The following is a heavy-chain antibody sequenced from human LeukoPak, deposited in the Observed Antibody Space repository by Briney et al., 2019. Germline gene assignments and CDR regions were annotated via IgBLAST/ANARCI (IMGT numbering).Heavy chain of an antibody. CDR1: GFTFTSYY. CDR2: INPTGDYT. Sequence: ASVKVSCKASGFTFTSYYLHWVRQAPGKGLEWMGIINPTGDYTSYTQKFQGRVTITRDTSTSTVYMELSSLRSEDSAVYYCARGGCSTSNCGWLDPWGQGTLVTVSS. V-gene: IGHV1-46*01. D-gene: IGHD2-2*01. CDR3: ARGGCSTSNCGWLDP. J-gene: IGHJ5*02.